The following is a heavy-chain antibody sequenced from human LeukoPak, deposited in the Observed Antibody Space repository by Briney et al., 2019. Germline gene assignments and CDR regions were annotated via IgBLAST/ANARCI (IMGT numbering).Heavy chain of an antibody. V-gene: IGHV4-59*01. CDR1: GGSISTYY. D-gene: IGHD3-10*01. CDR3: ARSYGSGAIDY. CDR2: IYYSGST. J-gene: IGHJ4*02. Sequence: SETLSLTCTVSGGSISTYYWSWIRQSPGKGLEWIGYIYYSGSTNYNPSLKSRVTMTVDTSKNQFSLNVNTVTAADTAVYYCARSYGSGAIDYWGQGTLVTVSS.